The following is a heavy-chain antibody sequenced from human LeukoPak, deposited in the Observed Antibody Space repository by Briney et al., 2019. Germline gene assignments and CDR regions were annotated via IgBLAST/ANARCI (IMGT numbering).Heavy chain of an antibody. CDR1: GLTLRIYS. J-gene: IGHJ4*02. Sequence: GGSLRLSCAASGLTLRIYSMNWVRQAPGKGLEWVSYISSSSSYIFYADSVKGRFTISRDDAKNSLYLQMNSLRAEDTAVYYCARSMPRTITGSYPFFDFWGQGTLVTVSS. D-gene: IGHD1-26*01. CDR3: ARSMPRTITGSYPFFDF. CDR2: ISSSSSYI. V-gene: IGHV3-21*01.